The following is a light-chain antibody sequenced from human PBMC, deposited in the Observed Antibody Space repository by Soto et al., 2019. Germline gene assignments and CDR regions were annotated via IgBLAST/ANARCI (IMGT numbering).Light chain of an antibody. V-gene: IGLV1-40*01. Sequence: QSVMTQAPSVSGAPGQRFTMSCNGAISNVGPADAVHWYQHIPGTAHKLLIYADNIRPSGVPGRFSASKYGTSASLAITGLQAEDEADYYCKSFDTGLLAYFFGTGTKVTVL. CDR1: ISNVGPADA. CDR2: ADN. CDR3: KSFDTGLLAYF. J-gene: IGLJ1*01.